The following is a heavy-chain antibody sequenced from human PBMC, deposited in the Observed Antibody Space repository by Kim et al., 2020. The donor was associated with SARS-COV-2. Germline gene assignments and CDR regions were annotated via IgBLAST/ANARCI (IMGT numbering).Heavy chain of an antibody. J-gene: IGHJ4*02. Sequence: GGSLRLSCEASGFTFSNYWMAWVRQAPGKGLEWVANIKEDGSETYYVASVRGRFTVSRDNAKNSLFLQMTSLRAEDTAVYYCARDCGGDCYSYWAQGTL. CDR2: IKEDGSET. CDR3: ARDCGGDCYSY. V-gene: IGHV3-7*01. D-gene: IGHD2-21*01. CDR1: GFTFSNYW.